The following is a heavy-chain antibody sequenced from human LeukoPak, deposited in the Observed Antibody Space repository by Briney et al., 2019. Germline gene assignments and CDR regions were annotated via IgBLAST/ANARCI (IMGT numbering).Heavy chain of an antibody. D-gene: IGHD2-21*01. CDR2: ISGGGNT. CDR3: AKIPQVAPVSVPNFDH. CDR1: GFTFSSYG. J-gene: IGHJ4*02. V-gene: IGHV3-23*01. Sequence: PGGSLRLSCAASGFTFSSYGMSWVRQAPGKGLEWVSGISGGGNTFYSDSVRGRFTISRDNSKNTLYLQMNSLRAEDTAIYYCAKIPQVAPVSVPNFDHWGQGTLVTVSS.